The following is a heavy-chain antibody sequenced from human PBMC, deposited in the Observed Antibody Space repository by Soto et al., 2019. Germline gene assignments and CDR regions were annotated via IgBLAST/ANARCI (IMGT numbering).Heavy chain of an antibody. V-gene: IGHV3-74*01. Sequence: EVQLVESGGGLVQPGGSLRLSCAAAGFTFSNYWMYWVRQAPGKGLVWVSRINGDGSSTTYAESVKGRFTISRDNAKSTLYLQMNSLSAEDTAVYYCATVAYSGSFFAPWGQGTLVTVSS. J-gene: IGHJ5*02. CDR3: ATVAYSGSFFAP. CDR2: INGDGSST. CDR1: GFTFSNYW. D-gene: IGHD1-26*01.